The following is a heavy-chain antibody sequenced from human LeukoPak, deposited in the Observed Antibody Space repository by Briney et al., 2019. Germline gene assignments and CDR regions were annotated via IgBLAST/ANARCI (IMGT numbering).Heavy chain of an antibody. CDR1: GGSFSGYY. CDR3: ARRGALGYCSSTSCYFSSNYYYYYMDV. Sequence: SETLSLTCAVYGGSFSGYYWSWIRQPPGKGLEWIGEINHSGSTNYNPSLKSRVTISVDTSKNQFSLKLSSVTAADTAVYYCARRGALGYCSSTSCYFSSNYYYYYMDVWGKGTTVTISS. V-gene: IGHV4-34*01. CDR2: INHSGST. J-gene: IGHJ6*03. D-gene: IGHD2-2*01.